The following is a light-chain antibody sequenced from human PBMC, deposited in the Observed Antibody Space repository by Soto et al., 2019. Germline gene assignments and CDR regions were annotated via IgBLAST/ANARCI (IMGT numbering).Light chain of an antibody. CDR2: DVS. V-gene: IGLV2-11*01. Sequence: QSALTQPRSVSGSPGQSVNISCTGTSSDVGGDNYVSWYQQHPGKAPKVMIYDVSKRPSGVPDRFSGSKSGNTASLTISGLQAEDEDDYYCCSYEGRSVVFGEGTKLTVL. CDR3: CSYEGRSVV. J-gene: IGLJ2*01. CDR1: SSDVGGDNY.